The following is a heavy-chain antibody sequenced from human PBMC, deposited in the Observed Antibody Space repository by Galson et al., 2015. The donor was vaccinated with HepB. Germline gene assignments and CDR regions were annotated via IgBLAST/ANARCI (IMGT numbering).Heavy chain of an antibody. J-gene: IGHJ4*02. CDR1: GFTLSDYW. CDR3: ARERDRSSSGSLLNY. Sequence: SLRLSCAASGFTLSDYWMSWVRQAPGKGLEWVANIKEDGSVTHYVDSVKGRFIISRDNAKNSLYLRISSLRAEDTAVYYCARERDRSSSGSLLNYWGQGTLVTVSS. V-gene: IGHV3-7*03. D-gene: IGHD6-6*01. CDR2: IKEDGSVT.